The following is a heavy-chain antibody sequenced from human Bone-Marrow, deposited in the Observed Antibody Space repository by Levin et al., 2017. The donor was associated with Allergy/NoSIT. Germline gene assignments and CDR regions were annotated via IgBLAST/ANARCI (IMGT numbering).Heavy chain of an antibody. CDR3: ARGADGSNDPFLFAY. D-gene: IGHD5-24*01. V-gene: IGHV3-53*01. CDR2: IYSNGGTT. Sequence: GESLKISCAASGFSVRYSYLSWVRLVPGKGLEWVSTIYSNGGTTYYADSVKGRFTISRDYSKNTLYLQMNSLRAADTATYYCARGADGSNDPFLFAYWGQGTLVTVSS. J-gene: IGHJ4*02. CDR1: GFSVRYSY.